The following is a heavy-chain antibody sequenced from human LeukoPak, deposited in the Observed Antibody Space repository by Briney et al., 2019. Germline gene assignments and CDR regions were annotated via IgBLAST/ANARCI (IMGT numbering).Heavy chain of an antibody. D-gene: IGHD2-15*01. CDR3: ARESGYCSGGSCPLDY. J-gene: IGHJ4*02. V-gene: IGHV3-30*03. CDR2: ISYDGSNK. Sequence: GGSLRLSCAASGFTFSSYGMHWVRQAPGKGLEWVAVISYDGSNKYYADSVKGRFTISRDNAKNSLYLQMNSLRAEDTAVYYCARESGYCSGGSCPLDYWGQGTLVTVSS. CDR1: GFTFSSYG.